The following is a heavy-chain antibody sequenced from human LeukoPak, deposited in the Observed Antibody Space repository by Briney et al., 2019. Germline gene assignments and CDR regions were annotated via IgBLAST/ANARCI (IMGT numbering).Heavy chain of an antibody. D-gene: IGHD3-22*01. CDR1: GFTFSSYG. Sequence: PGGSLRLSCAASGFTFSSYGMHWVRQAPGKGLEWVAVIWYDGSNKYYADSAKGRFTISRDNSKNTLYLQMNSLRAEDTAVYYCARDRYYDSSGYYFDYWGQGTLVTVSS. J-gene: IGHJ4*02. CDR3: ARDRYYDSSGYYFDY. V-gene: IGHV3-33*01. CDR2: IWYDGSNK.